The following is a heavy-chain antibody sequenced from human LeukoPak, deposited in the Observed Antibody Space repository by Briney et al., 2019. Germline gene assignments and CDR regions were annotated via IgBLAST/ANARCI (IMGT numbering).Heavy chain of an antibody. V-gene: IGHV3-21*01. CDR3: ASNLYSSSWYWSGAFDI. D-gene: IGHD6-13*01. CDR1: RFTFSSYS. J-gene: IGHJ3*02. CDR2: ISSSSSYI. Sequence: PGGSLRFSCAASRFTFSSYSTNWVRQAPGKGLEWVSSISSSSSYIYYADSVKGRFTISRDNAKNSLYLQMNSLRAEDTAVYYCASNLYSSSWYWSGAFDIWSQGTMVTVSS.